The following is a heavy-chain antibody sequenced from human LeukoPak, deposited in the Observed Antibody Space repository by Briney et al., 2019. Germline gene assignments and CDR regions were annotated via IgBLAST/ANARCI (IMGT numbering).Heavy chain of an antibody. J-gene: IGHJ4*02. CDR1: GGTFSSYA. CDR3: ARDRFPMGVAALDY. D-gene: IGHD6-6*01. Sequence: SVKVSCKASGGTFSSYAISWVRQAPGQGLEWMGGIIPIFGTANYAQKFQGRVTITTDESTSTAYMELSSLRSEDTAVYYCARDRFPMGVAALDYWGQGTLVTVSS. CDR2: IIPIFGTA. V-gene: IGHV1-69*05.